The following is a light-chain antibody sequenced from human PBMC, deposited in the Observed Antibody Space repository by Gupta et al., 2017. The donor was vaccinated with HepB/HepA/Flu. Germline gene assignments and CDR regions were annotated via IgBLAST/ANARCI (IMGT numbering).Light chain of an antibody. CDR3: QSADSSGTYVV. CDR2: KDS. J-gene: IGLJ2*01. V-gene: IGLV3-25*03. CDR1: ALPKQY. Sequence: SYELTQPPSVPVSPGQTARIPCSGDALPKQYAYWYQQKPGQAPVLVIYKDSERPSGIPERFSGSSSGTTVTLTISGVQAEDEADYYCQSADSSGTYVVFGGGTKLTVL.